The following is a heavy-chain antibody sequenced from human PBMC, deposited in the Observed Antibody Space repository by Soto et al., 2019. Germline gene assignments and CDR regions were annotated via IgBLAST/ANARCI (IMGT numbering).Heavy chain of an antibody. CDR2: IKSKTDGGTT. CDR3: TTDLSFGDWFDP. D-gene: IGHD3-10*01. Sequence: GGSLRLSCVGSGFTFSNAWMYWVRQAPGKGLEWVGRIKSKTDGGTTDYAAPVKGRFTISRDDSKNTLYLQINSLKTEDTALYYCTTDLSFGDWFDPWGQGTLVTVSS. V-gene: IGHV3-15*01. CDR1: GFTFSNAW. J-gene: IGHJ5*02.